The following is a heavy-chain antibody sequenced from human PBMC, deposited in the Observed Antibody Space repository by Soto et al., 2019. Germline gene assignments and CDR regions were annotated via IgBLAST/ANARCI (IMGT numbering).Heavy chain of an antibody. CDR2: INPSGGST. J-gene: IGHJ6*02. V-gene: IGHV1-46*01. CDR1: GYTFTSYY. D-gene: IGHD3-10*01. CDR3: ARDLMVRGVNQPTFCRPETLYYYYGMDV. Sequence: ASVKVSCKASGYTFTSYYMHWVRQAPGQGLEWMGIINPSGGSTSYAQKFQGRVTMTRDTSTSTVYMELSSLRSEDTAVYYCARDLMVRGVNQPTFCRPETLYYYYGMDVWGQGTTVTVSS.